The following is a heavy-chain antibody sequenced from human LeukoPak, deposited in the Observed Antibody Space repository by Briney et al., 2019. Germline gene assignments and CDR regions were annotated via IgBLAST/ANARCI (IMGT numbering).Heavy chain of an antibody. Sequence: SVKVSCKASGGTFSSYAISWVRQAPGQGLEWMGGTIPIFGTANYAQKFQGRVTITTDESTSTAYMELSSLRSEDTAVYYCARAAYCSSTSCYNHYYYYMDVWGKGTTVTVSS. CDR1: GGTFSSYA. D-gene: IGHD2-2*02. CDR2: TIPIFGTA. CDR3: ARAAYCSSTSCYNHYYYYMDV. J-gene: IGHJ6*03. V-gene: IGHV1-69*05.